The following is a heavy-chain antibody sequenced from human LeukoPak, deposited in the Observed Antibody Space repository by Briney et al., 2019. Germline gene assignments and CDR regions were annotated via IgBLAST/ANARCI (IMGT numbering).Heavy chain of an antibody. J-gene: IGHJ4*02. CDR2: ISAYNGNT. D-gene: IGHD2-2*01. CDR3: ARDMGDIVVVPAASGY. V-gene: IGHV1-18*04. Sequence: GASVKVSCKASGYTFTSYGISWVRQAPGQGLGWMGWISAYNGNTNYAQKLQGRGTMTTDTSTSTAYMELRSLRSDDTAVYYCARDMGDIVVVPAASGYWGQGTLVTVSS. CDR1: GYTFTSYG.